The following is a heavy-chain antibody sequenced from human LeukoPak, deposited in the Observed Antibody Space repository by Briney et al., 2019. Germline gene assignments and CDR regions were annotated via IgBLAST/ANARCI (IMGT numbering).Heavy chain of an antibody. D-gene: IGHD6-13*01. CDR2: IYTSGST. J-gene: IGHJ6*02. Sequence: SETLSLTCTVSGGSISSYYWSWIRQPAGKGLEWIGRIYTSGSTNYNPSLKSRVTMSVDTSKNQFSLKLSSVTAADTAVYYCARVWAAAGFYYYCGMDVWGQGTTVTVSS. CDR3: ARVWAAAGFYYYCGMDV. V-gene: IGHV4-4*07. CDR1: GGSISSYY.